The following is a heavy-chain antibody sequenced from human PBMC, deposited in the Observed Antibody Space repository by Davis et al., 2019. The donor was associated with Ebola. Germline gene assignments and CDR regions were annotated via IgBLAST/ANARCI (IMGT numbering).Heavy chain of an antibody. J-gene: IGHJ3*02. V-gene: IGHV1-69*04. CDR2: IIPILGIA. Sequence: SVKVSCKASGYTFTSYGISWVRQAPGQGLEWMGRIIPILGIANYAQKFQGRVTITADKSTSTAYMELSSLRSEDTAVYYCAREGYVLPDAFDIWGQGTMVTVSS. D-gene: IGHD3-10*01. CDR1: GYTFTSYG. CDR3: AREGYVLPDAFDI.